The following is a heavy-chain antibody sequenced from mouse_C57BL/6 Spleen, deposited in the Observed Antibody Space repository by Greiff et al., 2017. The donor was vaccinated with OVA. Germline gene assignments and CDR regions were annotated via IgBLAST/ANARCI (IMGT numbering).Heavy chain of an antibody. D-gene: IGHD2-5*01. V-gene: IGHV5-4*01. CDR3: ARDRSNLDY. J-gene: IGHJ2*01. Sequence: EVKLMESGGGLVKPGGSLKLSCAASGFTFSSYAMSWVRQTPEKRLEWVATISDGGSYTYYPDNVKGRFTISRDNAKNNLYLQMSHLKSEDTAMYYCARDRSNLDYGGQGTTLTVSS. CDR1: GFTFSSYA. CDR2: ISDGGSYT.